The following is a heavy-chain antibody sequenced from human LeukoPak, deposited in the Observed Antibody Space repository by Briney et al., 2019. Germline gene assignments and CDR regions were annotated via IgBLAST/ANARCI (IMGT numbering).Heavy chain of an antibody. CDR2: IYYGGST. CDR3: ARTSSGYYFDY. V-gene: IGHV4-59*01. D-gene: IGHD6-19*01. J-gene: IGHJ4*02. CDR1: GGSISSYY. Sequence: KTSETLSLTCTVSGGSISSYYWSWIRQPPGKGLEWIGYIYYGGSTNYNPSLKSRVTISVDTSKNQFSLKLSSVTAADTPVYYCARTSSGYYFDYWGQGTLVTVSS.